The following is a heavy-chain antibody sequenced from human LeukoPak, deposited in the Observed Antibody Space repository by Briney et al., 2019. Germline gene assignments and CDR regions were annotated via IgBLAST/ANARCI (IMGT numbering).Heavy chain of an antibody. CDR1: GHSFSDYA. J-gene: IGHJ5*02. Sequence: GGSLRLSCAASGHSFSDYAWGWLRQAPGKGLEWVSGMSGSGGTCYADSVRGRFTISRDISKDTLHLQMDSLRADDTAVYYCAKGCLCYSGLSSWFDPWGQGTLVIVSS. CDR2: MSGSGGT. CDR3: AKGCLCYSGLSSWFDP. V-gene: IGHV3-23*01. D-gene: IGHD2-15*01.